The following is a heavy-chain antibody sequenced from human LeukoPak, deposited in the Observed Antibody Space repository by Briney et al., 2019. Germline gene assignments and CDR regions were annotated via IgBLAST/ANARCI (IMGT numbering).Heavy chain of an antibody. CDR1: GYTFTSYG. V-gene: IGHV1-18*01. J-gene: IGHJ1*01. Sequence: GASVKVSCKASGYTFTSYGISWVRQAPGQGLEWMGWISAYNGSTSYAQKFQGRVTMTRDTSTSTVYMELSSLRSEDTAVYYCARGKTIFGVVITEYFQHWGQGTLVTVSS. D-gene: IGHD3-3*01. CDR3: ARGKTIFGVVITEYFQH. CDR2: ISAYNGST.